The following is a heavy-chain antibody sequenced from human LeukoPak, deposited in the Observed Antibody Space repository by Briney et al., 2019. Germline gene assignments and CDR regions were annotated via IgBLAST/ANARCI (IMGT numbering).Heavy chain of an antibody. CDR1: GGSISDYL. V-gene: IGHV3-23*01. CDR2: ISSSGGST. Sequence: ETLSLTCTVSGGSISDYLWSWVRQPPGKGLEWVSSISSSGGSTFYAESVKGRFTISRDNNENTLYLQMNSLRVEDTAVYYCARAAQVTGRPNLGGHFDYWGQGTLVTVSS. CDR3: ARAAQVTGRPNLGGHFDY. D-gene: IGHD6-6*01. J-gene: IGHJ4*02.